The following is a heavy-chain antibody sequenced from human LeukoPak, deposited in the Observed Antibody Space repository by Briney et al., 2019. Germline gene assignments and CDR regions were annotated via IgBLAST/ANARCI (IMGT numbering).Heavy chain of an antibody. CDR3: ARSTYYYGTGSYSFDY. V-gene: IGHV1-46*01. CDR2: INPSGGST. D-gene: IGHD3-10*01. J-gene: IGHJ4*02. Sequence: ASVKVSCKASGYTFTSYYMHWVRQAPGQGLEWMGIINPSGGSTSYAQKFQGRVTMTRDTSTSTVYMELSSLRAEDTAVYYCARSTYYYGTGSYSFDYWGQGTLVTVSS. CDR1: GYTFTSYY.